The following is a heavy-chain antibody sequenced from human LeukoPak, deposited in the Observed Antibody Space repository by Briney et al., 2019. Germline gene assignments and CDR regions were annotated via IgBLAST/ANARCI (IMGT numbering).Heavy chain of an antibody. V-gene: IGHV3-33*01. CDR3: ARVPDLYYYGSLPPAPPDY. Sequence: GGSLRLSCAASGFTFSSYGMHWVRQAPGKGLEWVAVIWYDGSNKYYADSVKGRFTISRDNSKNTLYLQMNSLRAEDTAVYYCARVPDLYYYGSLPPAPPDYWGQGTLVTVSS. CDR1: GFTFSSYG. CDR2: IWYDGSNK. J-gene: IGHJ4*02. D-gene: IGHD3-10*01.